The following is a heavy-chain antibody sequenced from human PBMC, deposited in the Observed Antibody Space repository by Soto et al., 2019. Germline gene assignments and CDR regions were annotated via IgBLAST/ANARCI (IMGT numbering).Heavy chain of an antibody. J-gene: IGHJ4*02. CDR2: FDPEDCET. D-gene: IGHD4-17*01. CDR3: ATFYGPIDY. Sequence: SXKVSYKVSGYTXNELSMDLVRQAPGKGLEWMGGFDPEDCETIHAQKFQGIVTITEYTSTDTAYIDLSSMRSEDTAVYYCATFYGPIDYWGQGTLVTVSS. CDR1: GYTXNELS. V-gene: IGHV1-24*01.